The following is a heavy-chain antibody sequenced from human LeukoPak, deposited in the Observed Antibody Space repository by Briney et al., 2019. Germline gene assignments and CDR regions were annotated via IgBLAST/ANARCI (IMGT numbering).Heavy chain of an antibody. Sequence: SETLSLTCAVYGGSFSGYYWSWIRQPPGKGLEWIGEINRSGSTNYNPSLKSRVTISVDTSKNQFSLKLSSVTAADTAVYYCARGSPGYSGYPLDYWGQGTLVTVSS. V-gene: IGHV4-34*01. CDR2: INRSGST. CDR3: ARGSPGYSGYPLDY. CDR1: GGSFSGYY. D-gene: IGHD5-12*01. J-gene: IGHJ4*02.